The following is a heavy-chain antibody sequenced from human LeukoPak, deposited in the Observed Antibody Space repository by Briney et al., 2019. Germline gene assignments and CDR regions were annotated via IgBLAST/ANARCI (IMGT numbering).Heavy chain of an antibody. CDR3: AKIQDIVVVPGREGFDY. CDR1: GFTVSSNY. Sequence: GGSLRLSCAASGFTVSSNYMSWVRQAPGKGLEWVSVIYSGGSTYYADSVKGRFTISRDNSKNTLYLQMNSLRAEDTAVYYCAKIQDIVVVPGREGFDYWGQGTLVTVSS. J-gene: IGHJ4*02. CDR2: IYSGGST. V-gene: IGHV3-66*01. D-gene: IGHD2-2*01.